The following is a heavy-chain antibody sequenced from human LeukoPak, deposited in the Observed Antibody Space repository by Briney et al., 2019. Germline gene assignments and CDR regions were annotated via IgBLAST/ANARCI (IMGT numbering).Heavy chain of an antibody. CDR2: IYYSGST. Sequence: SETLSLTCTVSGGSISSSSYYWGWIRQPPGKGLEWIGSIYYSGSTYYNPSLKSRVTISVDTSKNQFSLKLSSVTAADTAVYYCARDDNDDILTGRFDPWGQGTLVTVSS. D-gene: IGHD3-9*01. V-gene: IGHV4-39*07. CDR1: GGSISSSSYY. CDR3: ARDDNDDILTGRFDP. J-gene: IGHJ5*02.